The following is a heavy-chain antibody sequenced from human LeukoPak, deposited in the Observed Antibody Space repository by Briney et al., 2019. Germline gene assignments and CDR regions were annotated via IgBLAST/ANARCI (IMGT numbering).Heavy chain of an antibody. CDR3: ARDHIVVVVAATDYYGMDV. V-gene: IGHV4-30-4*01. D-gene: IGHD2-15*01. J-gene: IGHJ6*02. CDR2: IYYSGST. CDR1: GGSISSGDYY. Sequence: SETLSLTCTVSGGSISSGDYYWSWIRQPPGKGLEWIGCIYYSGSTYYNPSLKSRVTISVDTSKNQFSLKLSSVTAADTAVYYCARDHIVVVVAATDYYGMDVWGQGTTVTVSS.